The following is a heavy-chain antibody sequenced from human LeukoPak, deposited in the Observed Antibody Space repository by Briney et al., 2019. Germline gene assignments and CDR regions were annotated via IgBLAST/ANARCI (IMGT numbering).Heavy chain of an antibody. CDR2: ISGSGGST. D-gene: IGHD2-21*01. CDR3: AKGVLTLWYYGMDV. J-gene: IGHJ6*02. Sequence: ETLSLTCAVYGGSFSGYYWSWVRQAPGKGLEWVSAISGSGGSTYYADSVKGRFTISRDNSKNTLYLQMNSLRAEDTAVYYCAKGVLTLWYYGMDVWGQGTTVTVSS. V-gene: IGHV3-23*01. CDR1: GGSFSGYY.